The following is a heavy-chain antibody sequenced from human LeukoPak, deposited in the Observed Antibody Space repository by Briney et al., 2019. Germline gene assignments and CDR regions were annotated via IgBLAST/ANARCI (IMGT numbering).Heavy chain of an antibody. J-gene: IGHJ4*01. D-gene: IGHD6-13*01. Sequence: GGSLRLSCAVSGFTFTDYWMNWVRQAPGKGLEWVACIGKDGGEKSYVDSVKGRFTISRDNTKSSLYLQINSLRAEDTAVYYCARDGTAAGLYFDLWGQGALVTVSS. CDR2: IGKDGGEK. CDR3: ARDGTAAGLYFDL. V-gene: IGHV3-7*01. CDR1: GFTFTDYW.